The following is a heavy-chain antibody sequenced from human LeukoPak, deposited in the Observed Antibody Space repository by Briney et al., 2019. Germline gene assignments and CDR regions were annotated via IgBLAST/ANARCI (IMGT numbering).Heavy chain of an antibody. CDR3: TTEGDGYNSFYFDY. Sequence: KPGGSLRLSCAASGFTFSNAWMSWVRQAPGKGLEWVGRIKSKTDGGTTDYAAPVKGRFTISRDDSKKTLYLQMNSLKTEDTAVYYCTTEGDGYNSFYFDYWGQGTLVTVSS. CDR2: IKSKTDGGTT. CDR1: GFTFSNAW. D-gene: IGHD5-24*01. J-gene: IGHJ4*02. V-gene: IGHV3-15*01.